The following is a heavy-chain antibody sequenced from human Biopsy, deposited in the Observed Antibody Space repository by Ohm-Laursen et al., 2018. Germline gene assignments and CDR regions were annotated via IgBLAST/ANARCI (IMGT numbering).Heavy chain of an antibody. D-gene: IGHD3-16*02. CDR1: GYSFTSYY. CDR2: INPSGSTT. J-gene: IGHJ3*01. CDR3: ARDIMNPIGGLVARSDVFDV. V-gene: IGHV1-46*01. Sequence: ASVKVSCKASGYSFTSYYMHWVRQAPGQGLEWMGMINPSGSTTSYPQIFQGRVTMTRDTSKSTVYMEPSSLRSDDTAVYYCARDIMNPIGGLVARSDVFDVWGQGTMVTVSS.